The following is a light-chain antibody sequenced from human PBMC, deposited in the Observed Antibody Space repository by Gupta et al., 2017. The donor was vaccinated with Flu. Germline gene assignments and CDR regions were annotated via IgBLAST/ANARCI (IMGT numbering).Light chain of an antibody. Sequence: SYVLTQPSSVPVAPGQTARSTCGGNNIGSKGVHWYQQKPGQAPILVVYDDDDRPLGIPERFSGSSSGNTATLTISRVEAGDEADYYCQVWDSSSDHFVFGTGTKVSVL. CDR1: NIGSKG. CDR2: DDD. V-gene: IGLV3-21*02. J-gene: IGLJ1*01. CDR3: QVWDSSSDHFV.